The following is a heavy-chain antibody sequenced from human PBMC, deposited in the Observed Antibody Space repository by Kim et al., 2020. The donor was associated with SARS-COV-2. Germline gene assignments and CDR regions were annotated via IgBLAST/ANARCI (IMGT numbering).Heavy chain of an antibody. D-gene: IGHD6-13*01. Sequence: GGSLRLSCAASGFTFSSYAMHWVRQAPGKGLEYVSAISSNGGSTYYANSVKGRFTISRDNSKNTLYLQMGSLRAEDMAVYYCARGPTGIAAARYFQHWG. CDR2: ISSNGGST. V-gene: IGHV3-64*01. J-gene: IGHJ1*01. CDR3: ARGPTGIAAARYFQH. CDR1: GFTFSSYA.